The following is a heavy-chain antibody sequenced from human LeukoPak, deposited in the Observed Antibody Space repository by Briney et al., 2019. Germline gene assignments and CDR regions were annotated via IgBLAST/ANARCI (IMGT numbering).Heavy chain of an antibody. V-gene: IGHV4-59*01. J-gene: IGHJ2*01. Sequence: PSETLSLTCTVSGGSISSYYRSWIRQAPGKGLEWIGYISYSGSTNYNPSLKSRVTISVDTSKNRFSLNLSSVTAADTAVYYCARDPAHCSSTRCSSPYWYFDLWGRGTLVTVSS. CDR2: ISYSGST. CDR1: GGSISSYY. CDR3: ARDPAHCSSTRCSSPYWYFDL. D-gene: IGHD2-2*01.